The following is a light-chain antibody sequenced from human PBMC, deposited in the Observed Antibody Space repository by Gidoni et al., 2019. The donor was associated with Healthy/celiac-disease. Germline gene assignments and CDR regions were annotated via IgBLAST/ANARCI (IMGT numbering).Light chain of an antibody. CDR2: GAS. CDR1: QSVSSY. CDR3: QQYNNWPPGT. Sequence: EIVMTQYPATLSLSPGERAILSCRASQSVSSYFTWYQQKPGQAPMLLIYGASTRATGIPARFSGSGSGTEFTLTISSLQSEDFAVYYCQQYNNWPPGTFGQGTKLEIK. V-gene: IGKV3-15*01. J-gene: IGKJ2*01.